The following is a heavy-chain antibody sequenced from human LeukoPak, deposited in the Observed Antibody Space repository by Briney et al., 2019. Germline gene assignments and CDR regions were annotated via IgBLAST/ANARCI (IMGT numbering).Heavy chain of an antibody. CDR2: IYYTGST. D-gene: IGHD6-19*01. Sequence: PSETLSLTCTVSGGSFSSYYWNWIRQPPGKGLEWIGYIYYTGSTDCNPSLKSRLTISVDTSKNQFSLELTSVTAADTAAYYCATSPYSNGWYDGFDIWGQGTVVTVSS. CDR1: GGSFSSYY. CDR3: ATSPYSNGWYDGFDI. J-gene: IGHJ3*02. V-gene: IGHV4-59*13.